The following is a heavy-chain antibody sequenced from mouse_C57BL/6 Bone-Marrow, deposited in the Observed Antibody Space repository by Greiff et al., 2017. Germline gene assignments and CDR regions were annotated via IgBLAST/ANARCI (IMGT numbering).Heavy chain of an antibody. V-gene: IGHV1-81*01. J-gene: IGHJ3*01. CDR3: AREGDYGSSGGFAY. CDR2: IYPRSGNT. D-gene: IGHD1-1*01. Sequence: QVQLKESGAELARPGASVKLSCKASGYTFTSYGISWVKQRTGQGLEWIGEIYPRSGNTYYNEKFKGKATLTADKSSSTAYMELRSLTSEDSAVYFCAREGDYGSSGGFAYWGQGTLVTVSA. CDR1: GYTFTSYG.